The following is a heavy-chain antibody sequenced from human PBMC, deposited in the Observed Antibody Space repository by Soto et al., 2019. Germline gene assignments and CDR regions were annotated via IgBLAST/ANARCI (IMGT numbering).Heavy chain of an antibody. J-gene: IGHJ5*02. V-gene: IGHV4-31*03. CDR1: GGSISTGDYY. Sequence: QVQLQESGPGLVKPSQTLSLTCTVSGGSISTGDYYWSWIRQHPGKGLEWIGFIYYSGNTYYNTALKSRLTVSLDTSKNQFSLQLNSVTAADTAVYYCARGLTRIGWFDPWGQGTLVTVSS. D-gene: IGHD2-8*01. CDR3: ARGLTRIGWFDP. CDR2: IYYSGNT.